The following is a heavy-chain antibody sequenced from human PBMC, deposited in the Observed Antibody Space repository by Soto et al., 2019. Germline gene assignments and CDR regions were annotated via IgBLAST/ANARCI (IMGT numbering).Heavy chain of an antibody. J-gene: IGHJ6*03. Sequence: GGSLRLSCAASGFTFSSYSMNWVRQAPGKGLEWVSYISSSSSTIYYADSVKGRFTISRDNAKNSLYLQMNSLRAEDTAVYYCARDNGSGYSSSYYYYYYYMDVWGKGTTVTVSS. CDR3: ARDNGSGYSSSYYYYYYYMDV. D-gene: IGHD6-6*01. CDR1: GFTFSSYS. V-gene: IGHV3-48*01. CDR2: ISSSSSTI.